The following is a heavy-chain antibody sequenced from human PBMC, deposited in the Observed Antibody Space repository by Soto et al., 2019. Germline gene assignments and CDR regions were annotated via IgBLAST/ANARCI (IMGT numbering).Heavy chain of an antibody. CDR1: GFTFSSYR. Sequence: GGSLRLSCAASGFTFSSYRMHWVRQAPGKGLEWVAVISYDGSNKYYADSVKGRFTISRDNSKNTLYLQMNSLRAEDTAVYYCAKEMQQLAFDYWGQGTLVTVSS. J-gene: IGHJ4*02. D-gene: IGHD6-13*01. CDR3: AKEMQQLAFDY. CDR2: ISYDGSNK. V-gene: IGHV3-30*18.